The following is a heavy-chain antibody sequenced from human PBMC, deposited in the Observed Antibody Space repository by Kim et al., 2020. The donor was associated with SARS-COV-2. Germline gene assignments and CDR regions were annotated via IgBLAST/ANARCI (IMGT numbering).Heavy chain of an antibody. D-gene: IGHD1-26*01. CDR1: GFTFSDSA. CDR3: ARGPPYSESYWDAFDI. J-gene: IGHJ3*02. V-gene: IGHV3-73*01. Sequence: GGSLRLSCAASGFTFSDSAMYWVRQASGKGLEWVGRIRSKVNSYATVYAVSVEGRFTISRDDSKNTAYLQMDSLKTEDTAVYYCARGPPYSESYWDAFDIWGQGTMVTVSS. CDR2: IRSKVNSYAT.